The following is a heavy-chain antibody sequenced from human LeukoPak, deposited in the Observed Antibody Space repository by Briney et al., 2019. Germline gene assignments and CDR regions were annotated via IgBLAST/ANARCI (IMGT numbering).Heavy chain of an antibody. CDR1: GGSISSGDYY. V-gene: IGHV4-30-4*08. CDR2: IYYSGST. CDR3: ARDSPYSSSWLDY. J-gene: IGHJ4*02. Sequence: SQTLSLTCTVSGGSISSGDYYWSWIRQPPGKGLEWIGYIYYSGSTYYNPSLKSRVTISVDTSKNQFSLKLTSVTAADTAVYYCARDSPYSSSWLDYWGQGTLVTVSS. D-gene: IGHD6-13*01.